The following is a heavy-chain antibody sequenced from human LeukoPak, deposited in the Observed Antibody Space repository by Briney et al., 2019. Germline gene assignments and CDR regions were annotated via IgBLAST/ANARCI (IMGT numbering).Heavy chain of an antibody. CDR3: ARVIGGGIPN. CDR2: IYYSGST. Sequence: SETLSLTCTVSGGSISSSRYFWGWIRQPPGKGLEWIGTIYYSGSTYYNPSLKSRVTISVDASKNQFSLKLSSVAAADTAVYYCARVIGGGIPNWGQGTLVTVSS. V-gene: IGHV4-39*01. J-gene: IGHJ4*02. CDR1: GGSISSSRYF. D-gene: IGHD3-16*01.